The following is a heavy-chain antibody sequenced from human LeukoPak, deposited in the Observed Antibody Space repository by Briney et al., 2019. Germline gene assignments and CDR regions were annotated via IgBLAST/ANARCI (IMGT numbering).Heavy chain of an antibody. D-gene: IGHD1-26*01. CDR3: ARRDSGSYYSY. J-gene: IGHJ4*02. CDR1: GGSISSSSYY. CDR2: IYYSGST. V-gene: IGHV4-39*01. Sequence: SETLSLTCTVSGGSISSSSYYWGWIRQPPGKGLEWIGSIYYSGSTYYNPSLKSRATISVDTSKNQFSLKLSSVTAADTAVYYCARRDSGSYYSYWGQGTLVTVSS.